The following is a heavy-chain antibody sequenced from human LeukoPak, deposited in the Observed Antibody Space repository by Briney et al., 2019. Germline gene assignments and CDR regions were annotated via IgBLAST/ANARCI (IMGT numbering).Heavy chain of an antibody. CDR2: IHYSGST. CDR1: GGSISSSGYY. Sequence: PSETLSLTCTVSGGSISSSGYYWGWIRQPPGKGLEGIGSIHYSGSTYHSPSLKSRVTISVDTPKNQFSLKLSSVTAADTAVYYCAILGTGSSWGQGTLVTVSS. J-gene: IGHJ5*02. D-gene: IGHD3-10*01. CDR3: AILGTGSS. V-gene: IGHV4-39*01.